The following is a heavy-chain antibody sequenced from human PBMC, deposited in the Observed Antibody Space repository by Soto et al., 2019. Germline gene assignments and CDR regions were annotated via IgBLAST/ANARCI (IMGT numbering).Heavy chain of an antibody. CDR1: GGSISSSSYY. Sequence: SETLSLTCTVSGGSISSSSYYWGWIRDPPGKGLEWIGSIYYSGSTYYNPSLKSRVTISVDTSKNQFSLKLSSVTAADTAVYHCARNYYLDYYYMDVWGKGTTVTVSS. V-gene: IGHV4-39*01. CDR3: ARNYYLDYYYMDV. CDR2: IYYSGST. J-gene: IGHJ6*03. D-gene: IGHD1-26*01.